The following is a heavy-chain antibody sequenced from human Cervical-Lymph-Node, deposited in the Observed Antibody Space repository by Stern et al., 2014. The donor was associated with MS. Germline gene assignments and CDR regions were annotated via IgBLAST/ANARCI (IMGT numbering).Heavy chain of an antibody. CDR2: ISDDGSNK. CDR3: ARFRYGYIRAVQAMDY. D-gene: IGHD5-12*01. Sequence: VQLLESGGGVVQPGRSLRLSCAASGFTFSGHAIHWVRQAPDKGLEWVAVISDDGSNKDYADYVQGRFTTSRDNSKSTVFLHLDSLRFEDTAVYYCARFRYGYIRAVQAMDYWGQGALVTVSS. J-gene: IGHJ4*02. V-gene: IGHV3-30*04. CDR1: GFTFSGHA.